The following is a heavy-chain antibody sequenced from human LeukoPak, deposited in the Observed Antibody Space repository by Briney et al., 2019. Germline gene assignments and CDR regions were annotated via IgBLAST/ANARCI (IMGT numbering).Heavy chain of an antibody. D-gene: IGHD2-21*01. CDR2: MNPNSGNT. J-gene: IGHJ3*02. V-gene: IGHV1-8*03. CDR3: AVSKCGGDCHDAFDI. Sequence: ASVKVSCKASGYTLTSYDINWVRQATGQGLEWMGWMNPNSGNTGYAQKFQGRVTITRNTSISTAYMELSSLRSEDTAVYYCAVSKCGGDCHDAFDIWGQGTMVTVSS. CDR1: GYTLTSYD.